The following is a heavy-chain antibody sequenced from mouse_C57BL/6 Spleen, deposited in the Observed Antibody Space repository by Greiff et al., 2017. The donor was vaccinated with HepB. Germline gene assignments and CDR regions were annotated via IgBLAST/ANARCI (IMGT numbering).Heavy chain of an antibody. J-gene: IGHJ2*01. Sequence: EVMLVESGGGLVQPGGSMKLSCVASGFTFSNYWMNWVRQSPEKGLEWVAQIRLKSDNYATHYADSVKGRFTISRDDSKSSVYLQMNNLRAEDTGIYYCTVYYYGSSYYWGQGTTLTVSS. CDR3: TVYYYGSSYY. CDR2: IRLKSDNYAT. D-gene: IGHD1-1*01. V-gene: IGHV6-3*01. CDR1: GFTFSNYW.